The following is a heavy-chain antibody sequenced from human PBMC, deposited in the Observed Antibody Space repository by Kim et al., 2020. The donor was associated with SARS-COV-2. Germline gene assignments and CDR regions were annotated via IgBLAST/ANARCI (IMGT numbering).Heavy chain of an antibody. CDR3: ASADSSGWYSY. D-gene: IGHD6-19*01. Sequence: TYYTPSLKSRVTIAGDTSKNQFSLKLSSVTAADTAVYYCASADSSGWYSYWGQGTLVTVSS. V-gene: IGHV4-30-2*03. CDR2: T. J-gene: IGHJ4*02.